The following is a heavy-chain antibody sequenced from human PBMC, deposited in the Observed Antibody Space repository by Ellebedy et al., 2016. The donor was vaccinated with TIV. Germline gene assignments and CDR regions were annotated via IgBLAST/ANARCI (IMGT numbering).Heavy chain of an antibody. CDR3: ARRMGRGVKGKFPLDV. J-gene: IGHJ6*02. CDR1: GYMFSTYW. CDR2: IYPGDSDT. V-gene: IGHV5-51*01. D-gene: IGHD3-10*01. Sequence: GESLKISCEGSGYMFSTYWIAWVRQMPGKGLEWMGIIYPGDSDTTYSPSFRGKVTMSFDKSINTVYIQWKSLKASDTAMYNCARRMGRGVKGKFPLDVWGQGTTVIVSS.